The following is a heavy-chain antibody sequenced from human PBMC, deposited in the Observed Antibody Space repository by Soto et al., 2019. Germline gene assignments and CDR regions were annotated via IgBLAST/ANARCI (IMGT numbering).Heavy chain of an antibody. V-gene: IGHV3-23*01. Sequence: GGSLRLSCAASGFTFSIYAMSWVRQAPGKGLEWVSGISGSSSSTSYADSVKGRFTISRDNSKNTMYLQMSSLRAEDTAVYYCAKGGRAKYDILTGSPYWGQGTLVTVSS. CDR3: AKGGRAKYDILTGSPY. CDR2: ISGSSSST. J-gene: IGHJ4*02. D-gene: IGHD3-9*01. CDR1: GFTFSIYA.